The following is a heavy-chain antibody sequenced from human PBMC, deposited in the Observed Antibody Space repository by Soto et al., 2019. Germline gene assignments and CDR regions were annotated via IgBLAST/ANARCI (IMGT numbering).Heavy chain of an antibody. CDR2: ISYDGSNK. J-gene: IGHJ6*02. V-gene: IGHV3-30*18. Sequence: GGSLRLSCAASGFTFSSYGMHWVRQAPGKGLEWVAVISYDGSNKYYADSVKGRFTISRDNSKNTLYLQMNSLRAEDTAVYYCAKDPTWRQLGKYYYYGMDVWGQGTTVTVSS. D-gene: IGHD1-1*01. CDR3: AKDPTWRQLGKYYYYGMDV. CDR1: GFTFSSYG.